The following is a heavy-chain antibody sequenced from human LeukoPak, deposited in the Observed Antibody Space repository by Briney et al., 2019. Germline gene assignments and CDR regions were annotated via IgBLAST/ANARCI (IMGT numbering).Heavy chain of an antibody. CDR1: GGSVSSGSYY. CDR2: IYYSRST. Sequence: PSETLSLTCTVSGGSVSSGSYYWSWIRQPPGKGLEWIGYIYYSRSTNYNPSLKSRVTISVDTSKNQFSLKLSSVTAADTAVYYCARVHYYYDSSGSYWYFDLWGRGTLVTVSS. D-gene: IGHD3-22*01. V-gene: IGHV4-61*01. J-gene: IGHJ2*01. CDR3: ARVHYYYDSSGSYWYFDL.